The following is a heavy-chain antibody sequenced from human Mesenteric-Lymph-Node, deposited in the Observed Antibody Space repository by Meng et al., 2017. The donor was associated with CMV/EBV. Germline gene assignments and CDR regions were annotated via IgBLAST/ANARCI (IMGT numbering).Heavy chain of an antibody. V-gene: IGHV4-34*01. CDR3: ARAEITAITHFDH. D-gene: IGHD5-24*01. CDR1: GGSFSGNY. Sequence: SETLSLTCAVYGGSFSGNYWTWIRQPPGKGLEWVGEIDHSGRTNYNPSLKSRVSISVDTSKNQFSLRLSSVTAADTAVYYCARAEITAITHFDHWGQGTVVTVSS. J-gene: IGHJ4*02. CDR2: IDHSGRT.